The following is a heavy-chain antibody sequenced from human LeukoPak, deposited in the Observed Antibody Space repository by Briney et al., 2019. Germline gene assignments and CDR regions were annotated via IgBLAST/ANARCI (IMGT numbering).Heavy chain of an antibody. CDR1: GFTFSSYS. Sequence: PGGSLRLSCAASGFTFSSYSMNWVRQAPGKGLEWVSYISSSSSTIYYADSVKGRFTISRDNAKNSLYLQMNSLRDEDTVVYYCARSMVRGGYAFDIWGQGTAVTVSS. D-gene: IGHD3-10*01. J-gene: IGHJ3*02. CDR3: ARSMVRGGYAFDI. CDR2: ISSSSSTI. V-gene: IGHV3-48*02.